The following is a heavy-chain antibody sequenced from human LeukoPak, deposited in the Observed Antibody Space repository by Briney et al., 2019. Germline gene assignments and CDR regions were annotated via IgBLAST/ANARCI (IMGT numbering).Heavy chain of an antibody. J-gene: IGHJ4*02. CDR1: GFTFSSFA. Sequence: PGGSLRLSCATSGFTFSSFAMHWVRQAPGKGLEWLALIWFDGSSKNYTDSVEGRFTISRDNSKNTLFSQMNSLRAEDTAVYYCARGFYRVRHDQSTYYFVHWGQGTLVTVSS. CDR2: IWFDGSSK. V-gene: IGHV3-33*01. CDR3: ARGFYRVRHDQSTYYFVH. D-gene: IGHD3-16*02.